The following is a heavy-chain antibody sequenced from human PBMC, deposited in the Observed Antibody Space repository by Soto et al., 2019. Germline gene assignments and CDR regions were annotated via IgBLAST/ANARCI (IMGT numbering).Heavy chain of an antibody. Sequence: SETLSLTCAVSGYSISSGYYWGWIRQPPGKGLEWIGSIYHSGSTYYNPSLKSRVTISVDTSKNQFSLKLSSVTAADTAVYYCARARGAGGTMIEGGAFDIWGQGXMVTV. CDR3: ARARGAGGTMIEGGAFDI. V-gene: IGHV4-38-2*01. D-gene: IGHD3-22*01. CDR2: IYHSGST. CDR1: GYSISSGYY. J-gene: IGHJ3*02.